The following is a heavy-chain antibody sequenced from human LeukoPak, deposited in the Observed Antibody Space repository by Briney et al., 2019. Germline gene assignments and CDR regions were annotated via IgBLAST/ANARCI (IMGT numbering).Heavy chain of an antibody. D-gene: IGHD2-2*02. CDR2: IYYSGST. V-gene: IGHV4-39*01. J-gene: IGHJ3*02. CDR1: GGSISSSSYY. CDR3: ARPYCHSTKCYKFDAFDI. Sequence: NASETLSLTCTVSGGSISSSSYYWGWIRQPPGKGLERIGSIYYSGSTYYNPSLKSRVTISVDTSNNQFSLKLSSVTAADTGVYYCARPYCHSTKCYKFDAFDIWGQGTMVTVSS.